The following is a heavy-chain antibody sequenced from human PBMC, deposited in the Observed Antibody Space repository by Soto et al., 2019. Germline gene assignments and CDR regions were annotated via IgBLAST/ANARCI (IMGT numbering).Heavy chain of an antibody. J-gene: IGHJ4*02. V-gene: IGHV3-15*07. Sequence: EVQLVESGGDLVKPGGSLRLSCAASGFTFSNAWMNWVRQAPGKGLEWVGRIKSKTDGGTTDYVAPVKGRFTISRDDAKTTLSLHMNSLKTEDTAVYYCTTASYCSNGVCYTVYDFDYWGQGTLVTVSS. CDR3: TTASYCSNGVCYTVYDFDY. CDR2: IKSKTDGGTT. CDR1: GFTFSNAW. D-gene: IGHD2-8*01.